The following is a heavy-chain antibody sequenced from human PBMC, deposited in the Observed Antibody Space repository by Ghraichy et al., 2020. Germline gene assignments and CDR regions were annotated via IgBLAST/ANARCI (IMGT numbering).Heavy chain of an antibody. CDR1: GGSISTTSYH. V-gene: IGHV4-39*02. Sequence: SQTLSLTCTVSGGSISTTSYHWGWVRQPPGKGLEWIGSIFYSGNTYYSPSLQSRVTISVDTSKNRFSLTLSSMTAADTAVYFCTRGAAGAADYWGQGTLVTVSS. CDR2: IFYSGNT. D-gene: IGHD6-25*01. CDR3: TRGAAGAADY. J-gene: IGHJ4*02.